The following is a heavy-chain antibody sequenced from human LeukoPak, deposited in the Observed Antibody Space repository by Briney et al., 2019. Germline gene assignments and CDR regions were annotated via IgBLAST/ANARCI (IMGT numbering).Heavy chain of an antibody. Sequence: ASVKVSCKASGYTFTSYYMHWVRQAPGQGLEWMGIINPSGGSTSYAQKFQGRVTMTRDMSTSTVYMELSSLRSEDTAVYYCASAGGGYATNFDYWGQGTLVTVSP. V-gene: IGHV1-46*01. CDR1: GYTFTSYY. CDR3: ASAGGGYATNFDY. D-gene: IGHD3-16*01. CDR2: INPSGGST. J-gene: IGHJ4*02.